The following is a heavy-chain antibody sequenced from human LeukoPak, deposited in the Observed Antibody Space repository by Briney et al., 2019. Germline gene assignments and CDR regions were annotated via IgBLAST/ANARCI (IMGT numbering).Heavy chain of an antibody. J-gene: IGHJ3*02. CDR1: GFTVSTNY. D-gene: IGHD6-19*01. V-gene: IGHV3-66*01. Sequence: GGSLRLSCAASGFTVSTNYMSWVRQAPGKGLEWVSVIYSDGSTYYADSVKGRFSISRDNSRNTLYLQVNSLRAEDTAVYYCARDKGTSGWSASDIWGQGTMVTVCS. CDR2: IYSDGST. CDR3: ARDKGTSGWSASDI.